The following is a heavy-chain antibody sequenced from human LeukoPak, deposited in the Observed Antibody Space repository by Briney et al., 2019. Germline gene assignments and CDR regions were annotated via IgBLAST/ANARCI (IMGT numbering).Heavy chain of an antibody. CDR2: INPSGGST. D-gene: IGHD5-18*01. J-gene: IGHJ3*02. CDR3: ARDSAMRFDAFDI. Sequence: ASVKVSYKASGYTFTSYYMHWVRQAPGQGLEWMGIINPSGGSTSYAQKFQGRVTMTRDTSTSTVYMELSSLRSEDTAVYYCARDSAMRFDAFDIWGQGTMVTVSS. CDR1: GYTFTSYY. V-gene: IGHV1-46*01.